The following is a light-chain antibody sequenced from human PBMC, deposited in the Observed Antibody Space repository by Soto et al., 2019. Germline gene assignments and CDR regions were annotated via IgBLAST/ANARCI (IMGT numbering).Light chain of an antibody. CDR1: QVFGSS. V-gene: IGKV3-15*01. J-gene: IGKJ1*01. Sequence: EIVMTQFTATLSVSPGERATFSCRASQVFGSSLAWYQQKPGQAPRLLIYDASTRATGIPARFSGSGSGTEFSLTISSLQSEDSAVYYCQQYSDWPLTFGQGTKVEIK. CDR2: DAS. CDR3: QQYSDWPLT.